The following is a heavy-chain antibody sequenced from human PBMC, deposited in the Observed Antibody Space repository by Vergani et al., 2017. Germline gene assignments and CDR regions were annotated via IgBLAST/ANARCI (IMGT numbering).Heavy chain of an antibody. CDR3: ARDNYGMDV. V-gene: IGHV3-11*04. CDR1: GFSFSDHY. Sequence: QVQLVESGGGLVKPGGSLRLSCAASGFSFSDHYMTWIRQAPGKGLEWVSYISNSGNTIEYADSVKGRFSISRDNAKSSLFLQMDSLRAEDTAVYYCARDNYGMDVWGQGTTVTVSS. J-gene: IGHJ6*02. CDR2: ISNSGNTI.